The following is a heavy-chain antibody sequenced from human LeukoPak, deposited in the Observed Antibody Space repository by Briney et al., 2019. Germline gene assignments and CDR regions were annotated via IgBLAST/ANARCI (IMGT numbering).Heavy chain of an antibody. J-gene: IGHJ3*02. D-gene: IGHD2-21*02. CDR3: ARGLYIVVVTAIHWPTYNDAFDI. CDR2: IYYSGST. V-gene: IGHV4-39*01. Sequence: PSETLSLTCTVSGGSISSTNYYWGWIRQPPGKGLEWIGNIYYSGSTYYNPSLRSRVTMSVDTSKNQFSLKLSSVTAADTAVYYCARGLYIVVVTAIHWPTYNDAFDIWGQGTMVTVSS. CDR1: GGSISSTNYY.